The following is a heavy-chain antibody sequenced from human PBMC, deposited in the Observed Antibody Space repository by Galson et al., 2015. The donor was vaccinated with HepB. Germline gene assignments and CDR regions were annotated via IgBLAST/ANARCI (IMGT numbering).Heavy chain of an antibody. D-gene: IGHD4-17*01. V-gene: IGHV3-7*01. CDR1: GFTFSSYW. J-gene: IGHJ4*02. CDR3: ARIAVTTSSRLDY. Sequence: LRLSCAASGFTFSSYWMSWVRQAPGKGLEWVANIKQDGSEKYYVDSVKGRFTISRDNAKNSLYLQMNSLRAEDTAVYYCARIAVTTSSRLDYWGQGTLVTVSS. CDR2: IKQDGSEK.